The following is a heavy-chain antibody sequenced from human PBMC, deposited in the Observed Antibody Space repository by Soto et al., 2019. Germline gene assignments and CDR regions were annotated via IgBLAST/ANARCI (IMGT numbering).Heavy chain of an antibody. V-gene: IGHV4-39*01. J-gene: IGHJ4*02. Sequence: SETLSLTCTVSGGSISSSSYYWGWIRQPPGKGLEWIGSIFSSGTTYYNPSLKSRVTISVDTSKNQFSLKLTSVTAADTAVYYCARLPLFRGVIITPDYWGQGTLVTVSS. CDR1: GGSISSSSYY. CDR3: ARLPLFRGVIITPDY. CDR2: IFSSGTT. D-gene: IGHD3-10*01.